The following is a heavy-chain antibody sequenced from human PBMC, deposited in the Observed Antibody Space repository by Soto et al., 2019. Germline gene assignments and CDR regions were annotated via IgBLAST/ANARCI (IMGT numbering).Heavy chain of an antibody. CDR1: GGSISSYY. CDR2: IYYSGST. J-gene: IGHJ6*03. Sequence: SETLSLTCTVSGGSISSYYWAWIRQPPGKGLEWIGYIYYSGSTNYNPSLKSRVTISVDTSKNQFSLKLSSVTAADTAVYYCARQPRAGYMDVWGKGTTVTVSS. D-gene: IGHD3-10*01. V-gene: IGHV4-59*08. CDR3: ARQPRAGYMDV.